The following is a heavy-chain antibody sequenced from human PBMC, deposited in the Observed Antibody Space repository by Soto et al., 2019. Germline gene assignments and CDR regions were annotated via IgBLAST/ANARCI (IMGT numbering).Heavy chain of an antibody. D-gene: IGHD4-17*01. J-gene: IGHJ4*02. CDR3: ARGAFDYGDYPFDY. CDR2: ISAYNGNT. V-gene: IGHV1-18*01. Sequence: GASVKVSCKASGYTFTSYGISWVRQAPGQGLEWMGWISAYNGNTNYAQKLQGRVTMTTDISTSTAYMELRSLRSDDTAVYYCARGAFDYGDYPFDYWGQGTLVTVSS. CDR1: GYTFTSYG.